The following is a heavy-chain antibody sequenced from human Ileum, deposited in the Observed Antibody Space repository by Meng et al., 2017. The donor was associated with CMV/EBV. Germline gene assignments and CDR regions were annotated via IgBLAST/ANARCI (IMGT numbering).Heavy chain of an antibody. V-gene: IGHV3-23*01. Sequence: FSTYAMSWVRQAPGKGLEGVSGISGSGGSTYYADSLKGRFTISRDNSKNTLYLQMSSLRADDTAVYYCAKDRPTYCISTTCHNWFDPWGQGTLVTVSS. CDR1: FSTYA. J-gene: IGHJ5*02. CDR3: AKDRPTYCISTTCHNWFDP. CDR2: ISGSGGST. D-gene: IGHD2-2*01.